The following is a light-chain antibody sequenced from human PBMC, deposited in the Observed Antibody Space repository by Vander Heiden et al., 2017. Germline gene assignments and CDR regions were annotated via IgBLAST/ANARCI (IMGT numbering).Light chain of an antibody. CDR3: QQRSNWPPLT. J-gene: IGKJ4*01. CDR1: QSVSSY. V-gene: IGKV3-11*01. CDR2: DAS. Sequence: DIVLTQSPATLSLSPGERATLSCRASQSVSSYLAWYQQKPGQAPRLLIYDASNRATGIPARFSGSGSGTDFTLTISSLEPEDFAVYYCQQRSNWPPLTFGGGTKVXIK.